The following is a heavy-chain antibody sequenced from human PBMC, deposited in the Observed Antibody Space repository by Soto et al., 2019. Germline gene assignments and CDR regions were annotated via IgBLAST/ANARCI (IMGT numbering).Heavy chain of an antibody. CDR3: AKGGYNYGFLFDC. Sequence: GGSLRLSCAASGFTFSTYAMSWVRQAPGKGLEWVSTIDNSGGITYYADTVKGRFTISRDNSKNTLYLQMNSLRAEDMAVYYCAKGGYNYGFLFDCWGQGTLVTVSS. J-gene: IGHJ4*02. D-gene: IGHD5-18*01. V-gene: IGHV3-23*05. CDR1: GFTFSTYA. CDR2: IDNSGGIT.